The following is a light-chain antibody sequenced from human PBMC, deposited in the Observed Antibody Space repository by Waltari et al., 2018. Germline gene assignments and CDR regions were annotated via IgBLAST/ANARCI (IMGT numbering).Light chain of an antibody. Sequence: DILMTQFPATLSVSPGDTANVSCKASQSVNKDLAWFQQRPGQAPRLLIYGTFTRATGIPARFSGSGSGTDFTLTISSLQSEDFAVYYCQQYKDWPPLTFGGGTKVDIK. CDR3: QQYKDWPPLT. V-gene: IGKV3-15*01. CDR1: QSVNKD. J-gene: IGKJ4*01. CDR2: GTF.